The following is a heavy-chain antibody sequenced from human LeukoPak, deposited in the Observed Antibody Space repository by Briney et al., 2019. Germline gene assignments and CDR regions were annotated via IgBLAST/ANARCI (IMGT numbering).Heavy chain of an antibody. CDR2: IYHSGST. D-gene: IGHD3-22*01. CDR1: GYSISSGYY. J-gene: IGHJ4*02. V-gene: IGHV4-38-2*01. CDR3: ACRHDGSGYYYFDY. Sequence: SETLSLTCAVSGYSISSGYYWGWIRQPPGKGLEWIGSIYHSGSTYYNPSLKSGVTISVDTSKNQFSLKLSSVTAADTAVYYCACRHDGSGYYYFDYWGQGTLVTVSS.